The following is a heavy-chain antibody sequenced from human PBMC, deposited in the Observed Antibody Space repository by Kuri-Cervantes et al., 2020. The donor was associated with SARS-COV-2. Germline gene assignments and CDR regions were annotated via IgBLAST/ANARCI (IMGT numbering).Heavy chain of an antibody. Sequence: GESLKISCRALGFPLTSFPVYWVRQAPGKGLQWLAIISSDGNNLHYIDSVKGRFSLSRDNSMNTVFLQMDSLRMEDTGVYFCARVDRPVIGGRDYGLDVWGRGTTVTVSS. CDR3: ARVDRPVIGGRDYGLDV. V-gene: IGHV3-30*10. CDR2: ISSDGNNL. CDR1: GFPLTSFP. D-gene: IGHD2/OR15-2a*01. J-gene: IGHJ6*02.